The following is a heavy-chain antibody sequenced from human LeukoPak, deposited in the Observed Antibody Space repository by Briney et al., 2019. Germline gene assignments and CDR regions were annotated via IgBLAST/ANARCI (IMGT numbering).Heavy chain of an antibody. CDR2: IYYSGST. CDR1: GGSISSSSYY. V-gene: IGHV4-39*01. J-gene: IGHJ4*02. CDR3: ASVRRGYFDY. Sequence: KPSETLSLTCTVSGGSISSSSYYWGWIRQPPGKGLEWIGSIYYSGSTYYNPSLKSRVTISVDTSKNQFSLKLSSVTAADTAVYYCASVRRGYFDYWGQGTLVTVSS. D-gene: IGHD3-16*01.